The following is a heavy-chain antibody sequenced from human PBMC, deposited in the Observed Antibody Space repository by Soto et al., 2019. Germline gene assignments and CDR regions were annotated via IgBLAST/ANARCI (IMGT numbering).Heavy chain of an antibody. CDR1: GFTFSGSA. J-gene: IGHJ5*02. V-gene: IGHV3-23*01. CDR3: AKETRITIFGVVSHNWFDP. D-gene: IGHD3-3*01. CDR2: IRSKVN. Sequence: GGSLRLFCAASGFTFSGSAVHWVRQASGKGLEWVGHIRSKVNNYADSVKGRFTISRDNSKNTLYLQMNSLRAEDTAVYYRAKETRITIFGVVSHNWFDPWGQGTLVTVSS.